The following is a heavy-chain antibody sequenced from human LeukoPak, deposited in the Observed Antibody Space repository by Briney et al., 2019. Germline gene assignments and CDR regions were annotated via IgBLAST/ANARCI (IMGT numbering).Heavy chain of an antibody. D-gene: IGHD6-13*01. CDR3: ASYTPGIAAADY. J-gene: IGHJ4*02. CDR1: GGSISGYY. Sequence: SETRSLTCAVYGGSISGYYWSWIRQPPGKGLEWIGEINHSGSTNYNPSLKSRVTISVDTSKNQFSLKLSSVTAADTAVYYCASYTPGIAAADYWGQGTLVTVSS. V-gene: IGHV4-34*01. CDR2: INHSGST.